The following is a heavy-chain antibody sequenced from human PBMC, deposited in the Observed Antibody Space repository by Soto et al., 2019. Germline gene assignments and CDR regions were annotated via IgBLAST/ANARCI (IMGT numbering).Heavy chain of an antibody. CDR1: GDSVSSNSAA. Sequence: SQTLSRTCAISGDSVSSNSAAWKWIRQSPSRGLEWLGRTYYRSKWYNDNTVSVKSRITINPDTTKNQFSLQLNSVTPEDTAVNYCAREEMATTDAFDIWGQGTMVIVSS. J-gene: IGHJ3*02. CDR3: AREEMATTDAFDI. CDR2: TYYRSKWYN. D-gene: IGHD5-12*01. V-gene: IGHV6-1*01.